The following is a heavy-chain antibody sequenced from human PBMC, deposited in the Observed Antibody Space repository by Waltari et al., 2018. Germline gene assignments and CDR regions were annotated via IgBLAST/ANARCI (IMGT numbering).Heavy chain of an antibody. CDR2: ISKTITTI. Sequence: EVQLLASGGGLVQPGGSLRLSCAASGFTFSSYSITWVRQAPGKGLEWVSYISKTITTIHYADSVKGRFTIARDNAKNSVYLQMNSLRDEDTAMYYCTRGFASGIHYYWGQGTLVTVSS. J-gene: IGHJ4*02. V-gene: IGHV3-48*02. D-gene: IGHD3-10*01. CDR1: GFTFSSYS. CDR3: TRGFASGIHYY.